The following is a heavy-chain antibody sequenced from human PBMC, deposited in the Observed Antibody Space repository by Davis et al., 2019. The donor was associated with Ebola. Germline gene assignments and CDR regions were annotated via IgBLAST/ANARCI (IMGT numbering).Heavy chain of an antibody. D-gene: IGHD4-17*01. CDR2: ITPYNGRA. Sequence: ASVKVSCKASGYIFPSYGIGWVRQAPGQGPEWMGWITPYNGRANYGQKFQGRVTMTTDTSTTSAYMELRSLTSDDTAVYYCARGLLDHGDYAGWGLDVWGQGTTVTVSS. J-gene: IGHJ6*02. CDR3: ARGLLDHGDYAGWGLDV. CDR1: GYIFPSYG. V-gene: IGHV1-18*01.